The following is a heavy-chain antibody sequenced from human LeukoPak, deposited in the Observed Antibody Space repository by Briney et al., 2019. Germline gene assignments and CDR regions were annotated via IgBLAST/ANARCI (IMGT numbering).Heavy chain of an antibody. CDR2: IYYSGST. CDR1: GGSINSYY. CDR3: ARFYDSSGYYYVAAFDI. J-gene: IGHJ3*02. V-gene: IGHV4-59*01. Sequence: SETLSLTCTVSGGSINSYYWSWIRQPPGKGLDWIGYIYYSGSTNYNPSLKSRVTISVDTSKNQFSLKLSSVTAADTAVYYCARFYDSSGYYYVAAFDIWGQGTMVTVSS. D-gene: IGHD3-22*01.